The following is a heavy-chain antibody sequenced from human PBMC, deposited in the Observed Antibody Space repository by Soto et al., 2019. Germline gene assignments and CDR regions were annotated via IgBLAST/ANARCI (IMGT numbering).Heavy chain of an antibody. CDR1: GFTFSSYG. Sequence: QVQLVESGGGVVQPGRSLRLSCAASGFTFSSYGMHWVRQAPGKGLEWVAVIWYDGSNKYYADSVKGRFTISRDNSKNPLYLQMNGLRAADTAVYYCAITRPCLAAAGPFDYWGQGTLVTVSS. CDR3: AITRPCLAAAGPFDY. V-gene: IGHV3-33*01. J-gene: IGHJ4*02. D-gene: IGHD6-13*01. CDR2: IWYDGSNK.